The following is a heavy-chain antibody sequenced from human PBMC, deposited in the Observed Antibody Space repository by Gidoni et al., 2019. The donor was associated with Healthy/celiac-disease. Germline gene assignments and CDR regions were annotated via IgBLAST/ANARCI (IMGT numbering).Heavy chain of an antibody. V-gene: IGHV3-23*01. CDR2: ISGSGGST. D-gene: IGHD3-22*01. CDR3: AKVGYYDSSGYRYYYGMDV. J-gene: IGHJ6*02. Sequence: EVQLLESGGCLVQPGGSLSLSCAASGFPFSSYALSWVRQAPGKGLEWVSAISGSGGSTYYADSVKGRFTISRDNSKNTLYLQMNSLRAEDTAVYYCAKVGYYDSSGYRYYYGMDVWGQGTTVTVSS. CDR1: GFPFSSYA.